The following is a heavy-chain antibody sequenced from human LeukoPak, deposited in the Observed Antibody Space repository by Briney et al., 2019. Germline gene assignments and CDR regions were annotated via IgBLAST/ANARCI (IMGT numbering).Heavy chain of an antibody. V-gene: IGHV4-39*07. CDR3: ARGRYYYGSVDY. CDR1: GGSISSNSNY. CDR2: ISYSGST. D-gene: IGHD3-10*01. Sequence: PSETLSLTCTVSGGSISSNSNYWGWIRQPPGKGLEWIGSISYSGSTYQNPSLKSRVTISVDTSKNQFSLKLSSVTAADTAVYYCARGRYYYGSVDYWGQGTLVTVSS. J-gene: IGHJ4*02.